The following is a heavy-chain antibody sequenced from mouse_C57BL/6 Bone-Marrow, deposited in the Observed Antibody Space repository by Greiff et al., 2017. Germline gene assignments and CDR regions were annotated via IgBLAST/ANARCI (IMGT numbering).Heavy chain of an antibody. CDR2: IYPRSGNT. Sequence: QVQLQQSGAELARPGASVKLSCKASGYTFTSYGISWVKQRTGQGLEWIGEIYPRSGNTYYNEKFKGKATLTADKYSSTAYMARRSLTSEDSAVYFWASGPANWDVDYAMDYWGQGTSVTVSS. CDR3: ASGPANWDVDYAMDY. CDR1: GYTFTSYG. D-gene: IGHD4-1*01. J-gene: IGHJ4*01. V-gene: IGHV1-81*01.